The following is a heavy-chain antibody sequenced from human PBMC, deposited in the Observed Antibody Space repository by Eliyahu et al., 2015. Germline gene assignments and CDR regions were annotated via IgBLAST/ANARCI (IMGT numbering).Heavy chain of an antibody. J-gene: IGHJ6*04. CDR3: AREFGDSVYSSSSAYYYGMDV. V-gene: IGHV1-2*02. Sequence: QVQLVQSGAEVKKPGASVKVSCKASGYTFTXXXXHXVRQAPGQGLEWMGWINPNSGGTNYAQKFQGRVTMTRDTSISTAYMELSRLRSDDTAVYYCAREFGDSVYSSSSAYYYGMDVWGKGTTVTVSS. CDR1: GYTFTXXX. CDR2: INPNSGGT. D-gene: IGHD6-6*01.